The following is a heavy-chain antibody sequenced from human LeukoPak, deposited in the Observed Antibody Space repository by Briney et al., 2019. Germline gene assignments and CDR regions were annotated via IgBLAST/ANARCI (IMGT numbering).Heavy chain of an antibody. CDR2: ISSSSSYI. Sequence: GGSLRLSXAASGFTFSSYSMNWVRQAPGKGLEWVSSISSSSSYIYYADSVKGRFTISRDNAKNSLYLQMNSLRAEDTAVYYCASESDSSGYSETDYWGQGTLVTVSS. CDR1: GFTFSSYS. CDR3: ASESDSSGYSETDY. V-gene: IGHV3-21*01. J-gene: IGHJ4*02. D-gene: IGHD3-22*01.